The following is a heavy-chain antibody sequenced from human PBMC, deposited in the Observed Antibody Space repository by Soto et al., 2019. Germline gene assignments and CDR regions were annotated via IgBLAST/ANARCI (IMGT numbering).Heavy chain of an antibody. CDR2: TSYDGSNK. CDR1: RFTFSGYG. CDR3: AKGGRAYAGFGGRYSFAY. J-gene: IGHJ4*02. D-gene: IGHD2-21*01. V-gene: IGHV3-30*18. Sequence: QVQLVESGGGVVQPGRSLRLSCAASRFTFSGYGMHWVRQAPGKGLEWVAVTSYDGSNKFYADSVKGRFTISRDNSKNTLYLQMNSLSAEDRAVYCCAKGGRAYAGFGGRYSFAYWGQGALVTVSS.